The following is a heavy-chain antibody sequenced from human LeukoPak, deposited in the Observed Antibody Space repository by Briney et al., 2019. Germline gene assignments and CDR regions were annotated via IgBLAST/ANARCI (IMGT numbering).Heavy chain of an antibody. CDR1: GFTFSSYS. Sequence: GGSLRLSCAASGFTFSSYSMNWVRQAPGKGLEWVSSISSSSSYIYYADSVKGRFTISRDNAKNSLYLQMNSLRAEDTAVYYCAREGITFGGVIVRAPQYYFDYWGQGTLVTVSS. CDR2: ISSSSSYI. CDR3: AREGITFGGVIVRAPQYYFDY. J-gene: IGHJ4*02. V-gene: IGHV3-21*01. D-gene: IGHD3-16*02.